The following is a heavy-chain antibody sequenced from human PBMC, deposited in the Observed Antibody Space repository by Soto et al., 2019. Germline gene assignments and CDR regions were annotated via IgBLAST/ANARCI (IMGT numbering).Heavy chain of an antibody. CDR3: SRVIVVADF. CDR1: GFNFVDYA. Sequence: PGGSLRLSCTGSGFNFVDYAMTWVRQAPGKGLEWVGFIRSKVYGATTHYAASVKGRFTISRDDSKNIAYLQMNSLKPEDTAVYFCSRVIVVADFWGQGTLVTVSS. V-gene: IGHV3-49*04. D-gene: IGHD1-26*01. CDR2: IRSKVYGATT. J-gene: IGHJ4*02.